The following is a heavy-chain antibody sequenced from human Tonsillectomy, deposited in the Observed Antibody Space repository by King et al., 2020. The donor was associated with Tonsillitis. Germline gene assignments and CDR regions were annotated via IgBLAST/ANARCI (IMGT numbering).Heavy chain of an antibody. J-gene: IGHJ6*02. D-gene: IGHD3-3*01. CDR2: ISSSSSTI. CDR3: AIDLYAFWSAHVGSNHYYYGMDV. CDR1: GFTLSSYS. V-gene: IGHV3-48*02. Sequence: VQLVESGGGLVQPGGSLRLSCAASGFTLSSYSMNWVRQAPGKGLEWGSYISSSSSTIYYADSVKGRFTISRDNAKNSLYLQMNRLRDVDTAVYYYAIDLYAFWSAHVGSNHYYYGMDVWGQGTTGTVSS.